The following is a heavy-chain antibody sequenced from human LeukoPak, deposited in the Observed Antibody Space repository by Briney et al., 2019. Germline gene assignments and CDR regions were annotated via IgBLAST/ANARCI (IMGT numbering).Heavy chain of an antibody. J-gene: IGHJ4*02. D-gene: IGHD1/OR15-1a*01. V-gene: IGHV3-66*01. Sequence: PGGSLRLSCAASGFTVSSKYMSWVREAPGKGLEGGSVIYSGGSTYYADSVKGSFTISSDKSKHTLYLQMNSLRAEDTAVYYCASAGLNNLAFDYWGQGTLVTVSS. CDR2: IYSGGST. CDR3: ASAGLNNLAFDY. CDR1: GFTVSSKY.